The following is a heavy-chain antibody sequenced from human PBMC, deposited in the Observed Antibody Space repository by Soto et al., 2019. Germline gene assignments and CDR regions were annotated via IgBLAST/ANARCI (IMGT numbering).Heavy chain of an antibody. CDR3: AVGTEDYYDSSGSFDY. CDR1: GFTFTSSA. Sequence: GASVKVSCKASGFTFTSSAVQWVRQARGQRLEWIGWIVVGSGNTNYAQKFQERVTITRDMSTSTAYMELSSLRSEDTAVYYCAVGTEDYYDSSGSFDYWGQGTLVTVSS. J-gene: IGHJ4*02. V-gene: IGHV1-58*01. D-gene: IGHD3-22*01. CDR2: IVVGSGNT.